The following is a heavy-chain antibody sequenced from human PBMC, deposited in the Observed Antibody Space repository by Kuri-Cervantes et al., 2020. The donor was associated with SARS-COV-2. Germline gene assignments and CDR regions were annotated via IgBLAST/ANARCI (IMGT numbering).Heavy chain of an antibody. CDR3: ARDGSGGDADY. CDR2: FYDTGST. D-gene: IGHD2-15*01. CDR1: GGSISNYY. Sequence: SETLSLTCTVSGGSISNYYWTWLRQPPGKGLEWIGDFYDTGSTNYNPSLKSRVTISVDRSKNQFSLKLSSVTAADTAVYYCARDGSGGDADYWGQGTLVTVSS. J-gene: IGHJ4*02. V-gene: IGHV4-59*12.